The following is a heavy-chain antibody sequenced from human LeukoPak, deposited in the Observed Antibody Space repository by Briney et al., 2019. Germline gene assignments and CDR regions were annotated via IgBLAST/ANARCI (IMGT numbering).Heavy chain of an antibody. Sequence: SVKVSCKASGGTFSSYAISWVRQAPGQGLEWMGGIIPIFGTANYAQKFQGRVTITTDESTSIAYMELSSLRSEDTAVYYCARTYYDFWSGYSRGAFDIWGQGTMVTVSS. CDR1: GGTFSSYA. CDR2: IIPIFGTA. V-gene: IGHV1-69*05. CDR3: ARTYYDFWSGYSRGAFDI. D-gene: IGHD3-3*01. J-gene: IGHJ3*02.